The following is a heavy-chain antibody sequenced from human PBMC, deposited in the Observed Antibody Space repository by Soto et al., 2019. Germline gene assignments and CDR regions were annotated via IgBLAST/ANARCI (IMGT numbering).Heavy chain of an antibody. CDR1: GGSISSGGFY. J-gene: IGHJ6*02. CDR3: RGGSRHLGVDVMYDMDV. V-gene: IGHV4-31*03. CDR2: ISDSGST. Sequence: SETLSLTCSVSGGSISSGGFYWTWIRQHPGKGPEWIGFISDSGSTYYNASLKSRVTISGDTSKNQFSLQLSSVTSADTALYYGRGGSRHLGVDVMYDMDVWGQGTTVTVSS. D-gene: IGHD3-3*01.